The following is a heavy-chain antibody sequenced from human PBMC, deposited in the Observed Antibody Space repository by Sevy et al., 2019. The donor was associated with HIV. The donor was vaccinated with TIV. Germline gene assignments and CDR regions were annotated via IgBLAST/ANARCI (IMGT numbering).Heavy chain of an antibody. CDR3: ARVPPDYDSNVSDF. D-gene: IGHD3-22*01. V-gene: IGHV3-48*02. Sequence: GGSLRLSCAASGFTFSFHSMNWVRQTPGKGLEWISYISGTGNTIYYADSLKGRFTISRDNAKNSLYLQLKSLRDEDTAIYYCARVPPDYDSNVSDFWGQGSLVTVSS. CDR2: ISGTGNTI. J-gene: IGHJ4*02. CDR1: GFTFSFHS.